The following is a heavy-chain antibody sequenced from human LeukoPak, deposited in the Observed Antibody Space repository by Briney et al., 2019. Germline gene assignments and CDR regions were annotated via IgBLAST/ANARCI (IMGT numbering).Heavy chain of an antibody. CDR2: IKQDGSEK. CDR1: GFTFSRYW. CDR3: ARDHAYGSDY. D-gene: IGHD4-17*01. J-gene: IGHJ4*02. V-gene: IGHV3-7*04. Sequence: PAGSLRLSCAASGFTFSRYWMSWVRQAPGKGLEWVANIKQDGSEKYYVDSVKGRFTISKDNAKNSLYLQMNSLRAEDTAVYYCARDHAYGSDYWGQGTLVSVSS.